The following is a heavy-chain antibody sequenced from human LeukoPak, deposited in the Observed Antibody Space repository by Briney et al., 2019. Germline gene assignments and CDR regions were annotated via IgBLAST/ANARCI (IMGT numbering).Heavy chain of an antibody. D-gene: IGHD7-27*01. CDR1: GFTFSDYG. CDR3: AKGSTGVIDY. J-gene: IGHJ4*02. V-gene: IGHV3-30*02. Sequence: GGSLRLSCAASGFTFSDYGMFWVRQAPGRGLEWVAFIRYDGSNKYYADSVKGRFTVSRDNSKNTLYLQTNSLRAEDTAVYYCAKGSTGVIDYWGQGTLVTVSS. CDR2: IRYDGSNK.